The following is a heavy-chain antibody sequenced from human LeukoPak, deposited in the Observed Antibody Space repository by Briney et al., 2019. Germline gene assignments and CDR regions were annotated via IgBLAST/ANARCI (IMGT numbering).Heavy chain of an antibody. CDR3: AKSSGLLLDYYYYHMDV. D-gene: IGHD3-22*01. CDR1: GFTFSSYA. J-gene: IGHJ6*03. V-gene: IGHV3-23*01. Sequence: GGSLRLSCAASGFTFSSYAMSWVRQAPGKGLEWVSAISRSGGTTYYADSVKGRFTISRDNSKNTLYLQLNSLRAEDTALYYCAKSSGLLLDYYYYHMDVWGKGTTVTVS. CDR2: ISRSGGTT.